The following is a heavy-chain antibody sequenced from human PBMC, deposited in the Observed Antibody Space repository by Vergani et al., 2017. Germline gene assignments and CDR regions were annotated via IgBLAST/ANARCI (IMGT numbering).Heavy chain of an antibody. D-gene: IGHD3-22*01. J-gene: IGHJ5*02. CDR1: GCSISSYY. CDR2: IYHSGST. V-gene: IGHV4-38-2*02. CDR3: ARHGRYYDSSGSPYWFDP. Sequence: QVQLQESGPGLVKPSETLSLTCTVSGCSISSYYWGWIRQPPGKGLEWIGSIYHSGSTYYNPSLKSRVTISVDTSKNQFSLKLSSVTAADTAVYYCARHGRYYDSSGSPYWFDPWGQGTLVTVSS.